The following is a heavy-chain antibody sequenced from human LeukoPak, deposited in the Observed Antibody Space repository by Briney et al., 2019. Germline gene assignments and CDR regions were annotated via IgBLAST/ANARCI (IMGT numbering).Heavy chain of an antibody. CDR2: INPNSGGT. CDR3: ARALSGSYRFDY. CDR1: GYTFTGYY. J-gene: IGHJ4*02. D-gene: IGHD1-26*01. Sequence: ASVKVSYKASGYTFTGYYMHWVRQAPGQGLEWMGWINPNSGGTNYAQKFQGRVTMTRDTSISTAYMELSRLRSDDTAVYYCARALSGSYRFDYWGQGTLVTVSS. V-gene: IGHV1-2*02.